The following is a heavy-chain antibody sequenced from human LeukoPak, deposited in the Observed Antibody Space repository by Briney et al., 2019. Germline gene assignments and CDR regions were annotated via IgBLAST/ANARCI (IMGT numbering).Heavy chain of an antibody. V-gene: IGHV3-9*01. D-gene: IGHD5-24*01. CDR1: GFRFDDYA. CDR2: ISRNSGNI. Sequence: PGRSLRLSCVASGFRFDDYAMHWVRQAPGKGLEWVSSISRNSGNIDYADSVKGRFTISRDNAKNSLYVQMNSLRVEDTALYYCASEMATIWGQGTLVTVSS. CDR3: ASEMATI. J-gene: IGHJ4*02.